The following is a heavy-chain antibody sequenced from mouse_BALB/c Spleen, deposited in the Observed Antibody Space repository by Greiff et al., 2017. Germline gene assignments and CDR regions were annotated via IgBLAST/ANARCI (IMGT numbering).Heavy chain of an antibody. V-gene: IGHV1S126*01. Sequence: QVQLKESGPQLVRPGASVKISCKASGYSFTSYWMHWVKQRPGQGLEWIGMIDPSDSETRLNQKFKDKATLTVDKPSSTAYMQLSSPTSEDSAVYYCARWGGSNYFDYWGQGTTLTVSS. D-gene: IGHD1-1*01. J-gene: IGHJ2*01. CDR3: ARWGGSNYFDY. CDR2: IDPSDSET. CDR1: GYSFTSYW.